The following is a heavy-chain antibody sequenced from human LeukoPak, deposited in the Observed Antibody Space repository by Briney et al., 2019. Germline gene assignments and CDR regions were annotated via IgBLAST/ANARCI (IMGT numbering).Heavy chain of an antibody. CDR1: GFTFSRHW. CDR2: IKPDGSQK. V-gene: IGHV3-7*01. D-gene: IGHD6-19*01. J-gene: IGHJ4*02. Sequence: GGSLRLSCAASGFTFSRHWMSWVRQAPGRGLEWVANIKPDGSQKYYVGSVKGRFSISRDNAENSLYLQMNSLRAEDTAVYYCANSGWSLRDYWGQGTLVTVSS. CDR3: ANSGWSLRDY.